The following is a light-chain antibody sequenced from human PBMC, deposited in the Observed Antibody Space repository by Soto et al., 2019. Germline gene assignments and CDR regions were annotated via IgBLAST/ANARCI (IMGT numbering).Light chain of an antibody. CDR1: QSISRY. CDR3: QQSYSTPQIT. J-gene: IGKJ5*01. Sequence: IQMTQSPSSLSASVGDRVTITCRTSQSISRYLNWYQQIPGKAPKLLIFAVSNLQSGVPSRFSGSGSGTDFTLTINSLRPEDFATYYCQQSYSTPQITFGQGTRLEIK. V-gene: IGKV1-39*01. CDR2: AVS.